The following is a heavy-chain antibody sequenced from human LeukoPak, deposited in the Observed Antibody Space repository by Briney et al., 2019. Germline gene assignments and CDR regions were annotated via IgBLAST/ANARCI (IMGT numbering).Heavy chain of an antibody. V-gene: IGHV3-30-3*01. CDR3: GRDGGNRWFDF. CDR1: GFTFSSYA. Sequence: TGGSLRLSCAASGFTFSSYAVHWVRQAPGKGLEWVAVTSYDESNRYYADSVKGRFTTSRDNSKNTLYLQMSSLRVDDTAVYYCGRDGGNRWFDFWGQGTLVTVSS. D-gene: IGHD2-15*01. CDR2: TSYDESNR. J-gene: IGHJ4*02.